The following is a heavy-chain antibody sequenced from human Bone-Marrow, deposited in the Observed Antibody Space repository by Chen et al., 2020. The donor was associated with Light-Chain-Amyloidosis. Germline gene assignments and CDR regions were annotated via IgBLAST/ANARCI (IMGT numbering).Heavy chain of an antibody. CDR3: ARRRDGYNFDY. CDR2: IYPDDSDA. V-gene: IGHV5-51*01. D-gene: IGHD5-12*01. CDR1: GYTFPNYW. J-gene: IGHJ4*02. Sequence: EVQLEQSGPEVKKPGESLKISCKGSGYTFPNYWIGWVRQMAGKGLEWMGVIYPDDSDARYSPSVEGQVTISADKSITTAYLQWRSLKASDTAMYYCARRRDGYNFDYWGQGTLVTVSS.